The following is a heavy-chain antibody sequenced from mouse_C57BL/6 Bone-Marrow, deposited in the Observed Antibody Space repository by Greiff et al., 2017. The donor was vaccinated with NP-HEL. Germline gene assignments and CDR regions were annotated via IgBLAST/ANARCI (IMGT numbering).Heavy chain of an antibody. Sequence: QVQLKESGAELVMPGASVKLSCKASGYTFTSYWMHWVKQRPGQGLEWIGEIDPSDSYTNYNQKFKGKSTLTVDKSSSTAYMQLSSLTSEDSAVYYCARENYGTSYYFDYWGQGTTLTVSS. D-gene: IGHD1-1*01. CDR3: ARENYGTSYYFDY. CDR1: GYTFTSYW. V-gene: IGHV1-69*01. J-gene: IGHJ2*01. CDR2: IDPSDSYT.